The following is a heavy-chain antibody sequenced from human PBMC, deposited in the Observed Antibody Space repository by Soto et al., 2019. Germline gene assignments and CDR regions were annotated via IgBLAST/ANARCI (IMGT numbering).Heavy chain of an antibody. D-gene: IGHD3-3*01. CDR2: IYYSGST. Sequence: SETLSLTCTVSGGSISSYYWSWIRQPPGKGLEWIGYIYYSGSTNYNPSLKSRVTISVDTSKNQFSLKLSSVTAADTAVYYCARHLIWSGYSPSWFDPWGQGTLVTVSS. CDR3: ARHLIWSGYSPSWFDP. J-gene: IGHJ5*02. V-gene: IGHV4-59*08. CDR1: GGSISSYY.